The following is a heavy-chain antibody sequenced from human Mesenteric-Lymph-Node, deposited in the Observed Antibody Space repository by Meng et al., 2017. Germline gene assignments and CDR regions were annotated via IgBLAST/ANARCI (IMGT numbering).Heavy chain of an antibody. CDR3: ARDARLYYYGSSPYYFDY. CDR2: IKQDGNEK. V-gene: IGHV3-7*01. J-gene: IGHJ4*02. D-gene: IGHD3-22*01. CDR1: GFIFSDYW. Sequence: GESLKISCAASGFIFSDYWMSWVRQTPGKGLEWVANIKQDGNEKYYVDSVKGRFTVSRDNSKNTLYLQMNSLRAEDTAVYYCARDARLYYYGSSPYYFDYWGQGTLVTVSS.